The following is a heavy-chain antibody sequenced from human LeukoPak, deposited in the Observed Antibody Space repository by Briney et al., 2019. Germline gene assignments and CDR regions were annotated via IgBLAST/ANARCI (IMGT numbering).Heavy chain of an antibody. D-gene: IGHD6-13*01. V-gene: IGHV5-51*03. CDR1: GYSFTSYW. J-gene: IGHJ3*02. CDR2: IYPGDSDT. CDR3: ARPYGRAAAGDAFGI. Sequence: GESLKISCKGSGYSFTSYWIGWVRQMPGKGLEWMGIIYPGDSDTRYSPSFQGQVTISADKSISTAYLQWSSLKASDTAIYYCARPYGRAAAGDAFGIWGQGTMVTVSS.